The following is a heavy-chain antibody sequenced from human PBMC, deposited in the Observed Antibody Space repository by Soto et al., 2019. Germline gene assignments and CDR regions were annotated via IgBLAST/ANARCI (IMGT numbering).Heavy chain of an antibody. J-gene: IGHJ4*02. CDR2: INPSGAST. CDR1: GYTFTNYY. V-gene: IGHV1-46*01. D-gene: IGHD4-17*01. CDR3: ARDLHGDPYY. Sequence: ASVKVSCKASGYTFTNYYMHWVRQAPGQGLEWMGLINPSGASTLYAQKFQGRVTMTRDTSTSTDYMELSSLTSEDTAVYCCARDLHGDPYYWGKGTLVTVSS.